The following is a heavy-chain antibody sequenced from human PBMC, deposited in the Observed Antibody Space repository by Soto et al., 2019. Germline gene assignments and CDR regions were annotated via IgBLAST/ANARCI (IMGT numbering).Heavy chain of an antibody. CDR3: ARLGSSAMYYYYGMDV. CDR1: GGTFSRYA. J-gene: IGHJ6*02. Sequence: GASVKVSCKASGGTFSRYAISWVRQAPGQGLEWMGGIIPIFGTANYAQKFQGRVTITADESTSTAYMELSSLRSGDTAVYYCARLGSSAMYYYYGMDVWGQGTTVTVSS. D-gene: IGHD6-13*01. CDR2: IIPIFGTA. V-gene: IGHV1-69*13.